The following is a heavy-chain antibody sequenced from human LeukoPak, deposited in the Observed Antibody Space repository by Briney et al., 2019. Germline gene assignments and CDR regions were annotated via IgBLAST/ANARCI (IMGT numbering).Heavy chain of an antibody. Sequence: PGGSLRLSCAASGFTFSSYAMSWVRQAPGKGLEWVSAISGSGGSTYYADSVKGRFTISRDNSKNTLYLQMNSLRAEDTAVYYCARDDSSGYWSLDYWGQGTLVTVSS. CDR2: ISGSGGST. CDR3: ARDDSSGYWSLDY. D-gene: IGHD3-22*01. V-gene: IGHV3-23*01. J-gene: IGHJ4*02. CDR1: GFTFSSYA.